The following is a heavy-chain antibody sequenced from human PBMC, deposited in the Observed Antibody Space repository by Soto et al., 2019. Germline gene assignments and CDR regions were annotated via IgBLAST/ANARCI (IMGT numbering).Heavy chain of an antibody. J-gene: IGHJ4*02. D-gene: IGHD2-2*01. V-gene: IGHV1-24*01. Sequence: ASVKVSCKVSGYSLSDLSIHWVRQAPGKGLEWMGGLEAEDGETIYAQKLQGRGTMTEDTSTDTAYMELSSLTSEDTAMYYCATLPRTIERTPAAIWSFDSWGQGTLVTVSS. CDR1: GYSLSDLS. CDR2: LEAEDGET. CDR3: ATLPRTIERTPAAIWSFDS.